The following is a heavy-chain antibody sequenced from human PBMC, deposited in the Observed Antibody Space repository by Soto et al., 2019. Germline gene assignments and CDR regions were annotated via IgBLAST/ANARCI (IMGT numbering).Heavy chain of an antibody. CDR3: ARHLGITMIVVAGNWFDP. Sequence: PSETLSLTCTVYGGSISSSSYYWGWIRQPPGKGLEWIGSIYYSGSTYYNPSLKSRVTISVDTSKNQFSLKLSSVTAADTAVYYCARHLGITMIVVAGNWFDPWGQGTLVTVSS. D-gene: IGHD3-22*01. J-gene: IGHJ5*02. CDR2: IYYSGST. V-gene: IGHV4-39*01. CDR1: GGSISSSSYY.